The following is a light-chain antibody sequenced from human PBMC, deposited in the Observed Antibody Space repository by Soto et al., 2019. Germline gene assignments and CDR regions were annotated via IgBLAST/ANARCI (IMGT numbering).Light chain of an antibody. V-gene: IGKV3-11*01. CDR3: QQRSNWLT. J-gene: IGKJ4*01. CDR2: DAS. Sequence: EIVLTQSPATLSLSPGERATLSCRASQRVSSYLAWYTQHPGQAPRLLIYDASNRATGIPARFSGSGSGSDFTLTISSIEPEDFAVYYCQQRSNWLTFGGGNKVEIK. CDR1: QRVSSY.